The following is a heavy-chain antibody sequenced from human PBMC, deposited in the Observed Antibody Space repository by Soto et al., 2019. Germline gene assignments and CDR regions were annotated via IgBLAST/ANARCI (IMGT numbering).Heavy chain of an antibody. CDR2: IKQDGSEK. J-gene: IGHJ4*02. V-gene: IGHV3-7*03. CDR1: GFTFSSYW. Sequence: GGSLRLSWAASGFTFSSYWMSWVRQAPGKGLEWVANIKQDGSEKYYVDSVKGRFTISRDNAKNSLYLQMNSLRAEDTAVYYCARVLTQDHFDYWGQGTLVTVSS. CDR3: ARVLTQDHFDY. D-gene: IGHD3-9*01.